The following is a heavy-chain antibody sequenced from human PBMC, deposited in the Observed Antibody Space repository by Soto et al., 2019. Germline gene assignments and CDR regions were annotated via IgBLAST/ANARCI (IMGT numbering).Heavy chain of an antibody. D-gene: IGHD2-15*01. CDR3: AKDKLDCSGGDCPLYYYYGMDV. CDR1: SFAFSNYG. CDR2: ISYDGKKT. Sequence: GGSLRLSCAASSFAFSNYGMHWVRQTPGKGLEWLAVISYDGKKTFSADAVKGRFTISRDNSKNTLNLQMDSLRAEDTAVYYCAKDKLDCSGGDCPLYYYYGMDVWGQGTTVTVSS. J-gene: IGHJ6*02. V-gene: IGHV3-30*18.